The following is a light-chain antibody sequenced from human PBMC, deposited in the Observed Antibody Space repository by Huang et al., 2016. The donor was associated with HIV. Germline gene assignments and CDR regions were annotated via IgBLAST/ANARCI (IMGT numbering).Light chain of an antibody. CDR1: QSVSSSY. Sequence: EIVLTQSPGTLSLSPGERATLSCRASQSVSSSYLAWYQQKAGQAPRLRIYAATSRATGIPDRFNGSGCGTDFTLTINRLEPEDFAVYYCQQYGSSPLITFGQGTRLEIK. CDR3: QQYGSSPLIT. CDR2: AAT. V-gene: IGKV3-20*01. J-gene: IGKJ5*01.